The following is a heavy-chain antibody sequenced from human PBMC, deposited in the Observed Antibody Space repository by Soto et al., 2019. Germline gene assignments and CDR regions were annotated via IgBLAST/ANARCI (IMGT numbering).Heavy chain of an antibody. V-gene: IGHV1-18*04. D-gene: IGHD2-15*01. CDR3: ARGLSRYCSGGSCCYGMDG. Sequence: GASVEVSGKASGYPFTSYGIGWVRLAPGKGLEWVERISADNGNTNYAQKLQGRVTMTTDTSTSAAYMELRSLRSDDTAVYYCARGLSRYCSGGSCCYGMDGRCQGTTVTGS. CDR1: GYPFTSYG. J-gene: IGHJ6*02. CDR2: ISADNGNT.